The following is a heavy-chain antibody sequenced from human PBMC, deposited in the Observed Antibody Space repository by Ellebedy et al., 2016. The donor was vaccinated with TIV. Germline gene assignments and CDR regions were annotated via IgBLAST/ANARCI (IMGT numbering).Heavy chain of an antibody. Sequence: GESLKISCKVSGYIFTSYWITWVRQMHGKGREWMGRINLSDSYTNYSPSFQGHVTISADKSITTAYLQWSGLRASDSALYYCATGVTYFDYWGQGTLVTVSS. CDR3: ATGVTYFDY. V-gene: IGHV5-10-1*01. D-gene: IGHD2-21*02. CDR1: GYIFTSYW. CDR2: INLSDSYT. J-gene: IGHJ4*02.